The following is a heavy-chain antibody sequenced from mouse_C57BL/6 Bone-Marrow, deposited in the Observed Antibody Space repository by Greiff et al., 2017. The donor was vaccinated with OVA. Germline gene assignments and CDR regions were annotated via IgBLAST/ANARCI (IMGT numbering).Heavy chain of an antibody. CDR3: ARERKNYYGSSYAY. J-gene: IGHJ2*01. CDR2: IYPRSGNT. V-gene: IGHV1-81*01. CDR1: GYTFTSYG. Sequence: QVQLKQSGAELARPGASVKLSCKASGYTFTSYGISWVKQRTGQGLEWIGDIYPRSGNTYYNEKFKGKATLTADKSSSTAYMELRSLTSEDSAVYFCARERKNYYGSSYAYWGQGTTLTVSS. D-gene: IGHD1-1*01.